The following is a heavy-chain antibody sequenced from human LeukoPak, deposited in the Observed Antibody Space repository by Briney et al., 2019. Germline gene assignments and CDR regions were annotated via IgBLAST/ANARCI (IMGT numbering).Heavy chain of an antibody. J-gene: IGHJ6*03. CDR1: GGFFSGYY. D-gene: IGHD5-12*01. CDR2: INHSGST. V-gene: IGHV4-34*01. Sequence: SETLFLTFAVYGGFFSGYYWSWIRQPPGKGLEGIGGINHSGSTNYNPSLKSRVTISVDTSKNQFSLKLSSVTAADTAVYYCARGRVRGYSAVNYYMDVWGKGTTVTVSS. CDR3: ARGRVRGYSAVNYYMDV.